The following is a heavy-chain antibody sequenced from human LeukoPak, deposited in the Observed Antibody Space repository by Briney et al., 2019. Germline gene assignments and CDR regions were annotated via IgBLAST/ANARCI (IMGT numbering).Heavy chain of an antibody. Sequence: PGGSLRLSCAASGFTFSSYWMHWVRQAPGKGLVWVSRINTDGSSTSCADSVKGRFTISRDNAKNRLYVQMNSLRAEDTAVYYCATGSGLWSPDYWGQGTLVTVSS. D-gene: IGHD5-18*01. CDR2: INTDGSST. V-gene: IGHV3-74*01. CDR1: GFTFSSYW. J-gene: IGHJ4*02. CDR3: ATGSGLWSPDY.